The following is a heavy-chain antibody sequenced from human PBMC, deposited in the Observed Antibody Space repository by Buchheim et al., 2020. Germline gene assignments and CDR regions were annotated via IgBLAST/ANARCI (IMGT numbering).Heavy chain of an antibody. D-gene: IGHD2-8*02. Sequence: EVQVLEAGGGLVQPGESLRLSCAASGFSLSSYAMTWVRQAPGKGLEWVSSISSGGSTYYTDSVKGRFTISRDSSKNTLYLQMSSLRADDTAVYYCAKSMKLLVGYEIFYYRALDVWGQGTT. CDR1: GFSLSSYA. CDR3: AKSMKLLVGYEIFYYRALDV. J-gene: IGHJ6*02. CDR2: ISSGGST. V-gene: IGHV3-23*01.